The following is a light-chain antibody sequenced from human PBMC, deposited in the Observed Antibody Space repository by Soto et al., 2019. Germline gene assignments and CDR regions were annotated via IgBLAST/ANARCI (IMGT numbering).Light chain of an antibody. V-gene: IGKV3-11*01. Sequence: NVMTHSPAALAIKTAERATLSRWASQGVSPYLPWYQQKPGQAPRLLIYDASNRAIGIPARFSGSGSGTDFTLTISSLEPGDCAVYYCQERSIWPPPFGQVARLAI. J-gene: IGKJ5*01. CDR1: QGVSPY. CDR2: DAS. CDR3: QERSIWPPP.